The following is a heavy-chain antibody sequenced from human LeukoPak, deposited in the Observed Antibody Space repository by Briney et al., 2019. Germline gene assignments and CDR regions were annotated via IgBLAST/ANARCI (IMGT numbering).Heavy chain of an antibody. CDR3: ARPRVAGSLDY. CDR2: ISGYNGNT. CDR1: GYTFTSYG. V-gene: IGHV1-18*01. Sequence: ASVKVSCKTSGYTFTSYGTSWVRQAPGQGLEWMGWISGYNGNTNYAQRFQGRVTMTTDTSTSTAYMELRSLRSDDTAVYYCARPRVAGSLDYWGQGTLVTVSP. J-gene: IGHJ4*02. D-gene: IGHD6-19*01.